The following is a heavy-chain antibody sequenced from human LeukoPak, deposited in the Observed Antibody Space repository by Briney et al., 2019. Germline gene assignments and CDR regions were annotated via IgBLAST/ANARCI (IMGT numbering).Heavy chain of an antibody. J-gene: IGHJ4*02. V-gene: IGHV3-23*01. CDR1: VMTSSRYA. CDR3: AKDPSPVRLKPDFDY. D-gene: IGHD6-6*01. CDR2: ISGRGYST. Sequence: LGGTLSPSRAVSVMTSSRYAMSWVRQAAGKGLEWVCAISGRGYSTYYADSLRGRFTISRDNSKNTLYLQMDSLRAEDTAVYYCAKDPSPVRLKPDFDYWGQGTLVTVSS.